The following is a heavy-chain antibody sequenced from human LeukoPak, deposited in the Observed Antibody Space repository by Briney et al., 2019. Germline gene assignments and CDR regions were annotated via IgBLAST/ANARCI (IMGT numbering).Heavy chain of an antibody. J-gene: IGHJ4*02. CDR1: GFTFSTYD. Sequence: GGTLRLSCAASGFTFSTYDMSWVRQTPGKGLEWVSGISGSGYSTYYADSVKGRFTISRDNSKNTLYLQMNSLRVEDTAIYYCARVYYDSSGYYYFSYYFDYWGQGTLVTVSS. CDR2: ISGSGYST. CDR3: ARVYYDSSGYYYFSYYFDY. V-gene: IGHV3-23*01. D-gene: IGHD3-22*01.